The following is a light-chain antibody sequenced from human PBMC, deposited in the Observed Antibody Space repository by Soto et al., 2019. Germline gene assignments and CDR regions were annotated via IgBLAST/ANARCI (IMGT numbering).Light chain of an antibody. CDR2: GNN. CDR1: SSNIGAGYD. CDR3: QSYDSSLSGWV. V-gene: IGLV1-40*01. Sequence: QPVLTQPPSVSGAPGQRVTISCTGSSSNIGAGYDVHWYQQLPETAPKLLIYGNNNRPSGVPDRFSGSKSGTSASLAITGLQAEDEADYYYQSYDSSLSGWVFGGGTKLTVL. J-gene: IGLJ3*02.